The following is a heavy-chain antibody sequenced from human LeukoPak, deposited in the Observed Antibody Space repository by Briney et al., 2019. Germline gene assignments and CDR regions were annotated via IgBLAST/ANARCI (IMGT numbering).Heavy chain of an antibody. CDR2: IYYSGST. Sequence: PSDTLSLNCTVSGRPLRSWHDYGRSSPRPRGKGLEWIANIYYSGSTLYNPSLKSRVTISEASCTKQFSLRLDSVTAADTALYYCVRVGFSYGTVSWGQGALVTVSS. D-gene: IGHD3-10*01. V-gene: IGHV4-39*01. CDR1: GRPLRSWHDY. J-gene: IGHJ5*02. CDR3: VRVGFSYGTVS.